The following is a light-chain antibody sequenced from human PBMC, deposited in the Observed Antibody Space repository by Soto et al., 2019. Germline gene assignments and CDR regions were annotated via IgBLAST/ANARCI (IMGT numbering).Light chain of an antibody. CDR2: EVS. J-gene: IGLJ3*02. CDR3: SSYTSSSTGWV. Sequence: QSVLTQPASVFGSPGQSTTISCTGTSSDVGGYNYVSWYQQHPGKAPKLMIYEVSNRPSGVSNRFSGSKSGNTASLTISGLQAEDEADYYCSSYTSSSTGWVFGGGTQLTVL. V-gene: IGLV2-14*01. CDR1: SSDVGGYNY.